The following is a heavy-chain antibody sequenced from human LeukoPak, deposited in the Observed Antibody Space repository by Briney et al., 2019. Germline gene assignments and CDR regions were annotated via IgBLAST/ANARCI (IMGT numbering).Heavy chain of an antibody. Sequence: ASVKVSCKASGYTFINYGISWVRQAPGQGLEGMGWISPYNGNTNFPQKFQGRVTMTTDTSTSTAYMELRSLRSDDTAVYFCARGGSGGYYWDYWGQGTLVTVSS. V-gene: IGHV1-18*01. J-gene: IGHJ4*02. CDR2: ISPYNGNT. D-gene: IGHD3-22*01. CDR3: ARGGSGGYYWDY. CDR1: GYTFINYG.